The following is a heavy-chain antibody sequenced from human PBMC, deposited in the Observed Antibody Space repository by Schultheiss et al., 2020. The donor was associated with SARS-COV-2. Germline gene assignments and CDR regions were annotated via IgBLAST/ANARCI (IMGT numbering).Heavy chain of an antibody. V-gene: IGHV4-61*02. CDR2: FHTSGST. CDR3: AKDPDFWSGSPDDAFDI. J-gene: IGHJ3*02. CDR1: GGSVSSGSYY. Sequence: SETLSLTCTVSGGSVSSGSYYWSWVRQPADKGLEWIGRFHTSGSTNYNPSLKSRVTISVDKSKNQFSLKLSSVTAADTAVYYCAKDPDFWSGSPDDAFDIWGQGTMVTVSS. D-gene: IGHD3-3*01.